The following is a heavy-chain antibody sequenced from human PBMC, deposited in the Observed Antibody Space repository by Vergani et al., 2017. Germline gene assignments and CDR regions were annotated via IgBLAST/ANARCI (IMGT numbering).Heavy chain of an antibody. D-gene: IGHD2-2*02. J-gene: IGHJ4*02. CDR2: IYHSGST. CDR3: ASLGYRRWGYYFDY. V-gene: IGHV4-38-2*02. Sequence: QVQLQESGPGLVKPSETLSLTCTVSGYSISSGYYWGWIRQPPGKGLEWIGSIYHSGSTYYNPSLKSRVTISVDTSKNQFSLKLSSVTAADTAVYYCASLGYRRWGYYFDYWGQGILVTVSS. CDR1: GYSISSGYY.